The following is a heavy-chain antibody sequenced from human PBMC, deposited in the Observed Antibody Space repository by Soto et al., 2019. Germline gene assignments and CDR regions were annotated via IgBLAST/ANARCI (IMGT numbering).Heavy chain of an antibody. CDR1: GSTFRTYW. Sequence: GGSLRLSCAASGSTFRTYWMSWVRQAPGKGLEWVSFISSGVSAIYYADSVKGRFTISRDNAKNSLYLQMNSLRAEDTAVYYCARDLGYFDSSGYFDYWGQGTLVTVS. J-gene: IGHJ4*02. V-gene: IGHV3-11*01. D-gene: IGHD3-22*01. CDR2: ISSGVSAI. CDR3: ARDLGYFDSSGYFDY.